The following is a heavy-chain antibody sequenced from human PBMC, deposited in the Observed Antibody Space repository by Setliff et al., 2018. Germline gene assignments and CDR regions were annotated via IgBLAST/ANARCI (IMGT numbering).Heavy chain of an antibody. CDR1: GYTFTTYD. Sequence: ASVKVSCKASGYTFTTYDINWVRQAPGQGLEWMGWMNPNSGNRGYAQKFQGRVTMTRNTSISTAYMELSTLRSEDTAVYYCARDGGGDSDAFDIWGQGTMVTVS. CDR2: MNPNSGNR. CDR3: ARDGGGDSDAFDI. V-gene: IGHV1-8*02. J-gene: IGHJ3*02. D-gene: IGHD3-16*01.